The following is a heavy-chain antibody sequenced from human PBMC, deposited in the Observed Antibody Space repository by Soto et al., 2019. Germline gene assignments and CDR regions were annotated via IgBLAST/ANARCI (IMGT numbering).Heavy chain of an antibody. CDR3: ARLREGGYYYYGMDV. D-gene: IGHD3-16*01. Sequence: LGESLKISCKGSGYSFTSYWISWVRQMPGKGLEWMGRIDPSDSYTNYSPSFQGHVTISADKSISTAYLQWSSLKASDTAMYYCARLREGGYYYYGMDVWGQGTTVTVSS. J-gene: IGHJ6*02. V-gene: IGHV5-10-1*01. CDR1: GYSFTSYW. CDR2: IDPSDSYT.